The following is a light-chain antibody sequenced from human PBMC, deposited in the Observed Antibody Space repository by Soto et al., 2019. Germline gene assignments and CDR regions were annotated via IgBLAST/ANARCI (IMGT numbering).Light chain of an antibody. J-gene: IGLJ1*01. CDR3: VSFAGGTYV. CDR2: DVN. CDR1: SSDVCAYIF. Sequence: QSALTQPPSASGSPGQSVTISCTGTSSDVCAYIFVSWYQQHPGKAPKLLIYDVNRRPPGVPDRFFGSKSGNTASLTVSGLQAEDEADYYCVSFAGGTYVFGTGTKVTVL. V-gene: IGLV2-8*01.